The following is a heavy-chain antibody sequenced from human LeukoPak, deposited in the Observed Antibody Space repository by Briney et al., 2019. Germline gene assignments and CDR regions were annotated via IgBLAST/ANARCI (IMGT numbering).Heavy chain of an antibody. V-gene: IGHV3-30*02. D-gene: IGHD5-12*01. CDR2: IRFDGSDK. CDR3: ATGGYAVTTSLGY. Sequence: PGGSLRLSCAASGLTFSSFGMHWVRQAPGKGLEWVAFIRFDGSDKFYADSVKGRFTIHRDNHKNAVHLQMNSLRAEDTAVYYCATGGYAVTTSLGYWGQGTLVTVSS. J-gene: IGHJ4*02. CDR1: GLTFSSFG.